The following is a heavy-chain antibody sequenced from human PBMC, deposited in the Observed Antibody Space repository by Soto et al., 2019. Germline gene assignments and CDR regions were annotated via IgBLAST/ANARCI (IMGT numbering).Heavy chain of an antibody. D-gene: IGHD6-13*01. Sequence: SGPTLVNPTQTLTLTCSFSGFSLTSIGVAVGWIRQPPGKALEWLALIYWNDDTRYSPSLKSRLSISKDTSKNQVVLTMTNMDPVDTATYYGAHTRRPYSSRISDTWGKETLVTLSS. CDR2: IYWNDDT. J-gene: IGHJ5*02. CDR1: GFSLTSIGVA. V-gene: IGHV2-5*01. CDR3: AHTRRPYSSRISDT.